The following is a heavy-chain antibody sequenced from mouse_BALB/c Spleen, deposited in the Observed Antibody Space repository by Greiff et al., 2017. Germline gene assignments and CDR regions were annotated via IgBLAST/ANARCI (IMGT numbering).Heavy chain of an antibody. CDR3: ARLYGNHEGDAMDY. Sequence: EVQLVESGGDLVKPGGSLKLSCAASGFTFSSYGMSWVRQTPDKRLEWVATISSGGSYTYYPDSVKGRFTISRDNAKNTLYLQMSSLKSEDTAMYYCARLYGNHEGDAMDYWGQGTSVTVSS. V-gene: IGHV5-6*01. D-gene: IGHD2-10*02. J-gene: IGHJ4*01. CDR2: ISSGGSYT. CDR1: GFTFSSYG.